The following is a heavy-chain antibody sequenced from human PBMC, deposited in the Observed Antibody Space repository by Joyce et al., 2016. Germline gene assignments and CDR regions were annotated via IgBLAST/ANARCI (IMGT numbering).Heavy chain of an antibody. V-gene: IGHV4-39*07. J-gene: IGHJ5*02. CDR3: VRVPGDFWSGPVA. CDR1: SGSITTTPHY. D-gene: IGHD3-3*01. Sequence: QQHLQESGPGLLKPSETLTLTCALSSGSITTTPHYWGWVRQPPGKALEWIGSVSYRGTTHDSPSLKSRVTISRDTSQTSFALKLNSVTAADTAVYFCVRVPGDFWSGPVAWGQGVLVTVSS. CDR2: VSYRGTT.